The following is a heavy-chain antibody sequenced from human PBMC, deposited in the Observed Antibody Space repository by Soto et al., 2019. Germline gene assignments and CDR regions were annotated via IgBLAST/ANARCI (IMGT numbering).Heavy chain of an antibody. D-gene: IGHD1-26*01. CDR2: IIPIFGTA. V-gene: IGHV1-69*01. J-gene: IGHJ2*01. CDR3: AGANGGATGTWYFDL. Sequence: QVQLVQSGAEVKKPGSSVKVSYKASGGTFSSYAISWVRQAPGQGLEWMGGIIPIFGTANYAQKFQGRVTITADESTSTAYMELSSLRSEDTAVYYCAGANGGATGTWYFDLWGRGTLVTVSS. CDR1: GGTFSSYA.